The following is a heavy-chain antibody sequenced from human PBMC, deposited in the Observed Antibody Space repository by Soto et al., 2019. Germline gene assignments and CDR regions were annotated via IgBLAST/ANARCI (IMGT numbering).Heavy chain of an antibody. J-gene: IGHJ6*02. V-gene: IGHV4-34*01. CDR3: AGGIVVVPAPNPDYYYYGMDV. CDR2: INHSGST. D-gene: IGHD2-2*01. Sequence: PSETLSLPCAVYGGSFSGYYWSWIRQPPGKGLEWIGEINHSGSTNYNPSLKSRVTISVDTSKNQFSLKLSSVTAADTAVYYCAGGIVVVPAPNPDYYYYGMDVWGQGTTVTVS. CDR1: GGSFSGYY.